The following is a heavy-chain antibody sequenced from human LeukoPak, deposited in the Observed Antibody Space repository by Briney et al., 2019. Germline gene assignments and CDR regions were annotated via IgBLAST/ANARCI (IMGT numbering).Heavy chain of an antibody. V-gene: IGHV3-48*04. CDR2: ISSSGSTI. CDR3: ARNLGYCSSTSCYSGYYYMDV. D-gene: IGHD2-2*01. CDR1: GFTFSSYS. Sequence: GGSLRLSCAASGFTFSSYSMNWVRQAPGKGLEWVSYISSSGSTIYYADSVKGRFTISRDNAKNSLYLQMNSLRAEDTAVYYCARNLGYCSSTSCYSGYYYMDVWGKGTTVTISS. J-gene: IGHJ6*03.